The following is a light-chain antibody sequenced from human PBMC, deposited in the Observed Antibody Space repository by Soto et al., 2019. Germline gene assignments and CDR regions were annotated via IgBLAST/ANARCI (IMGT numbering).Light chain of an antibody. J-gene: IGLJ2*01. CDR2: RNN. V-gene: IGLV1-47*01. CDR1: SSNIGSNY. CDR3: AAWDDSLSGLV. Sequence: QSVLTQPPSASGTPGQRVTISCSGSSSNIGSNYVYWYRQLPGTAPKLLIYRNNQRPSGVPDRFSGSKSGTSASLAISGLRSEDEADYYCAAWDDSLSGLVFGGGTKLTVL.